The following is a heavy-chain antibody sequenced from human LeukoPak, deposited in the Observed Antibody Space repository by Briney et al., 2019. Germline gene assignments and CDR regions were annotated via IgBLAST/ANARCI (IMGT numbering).Heavy chain of an antibody. CDR1: GYTFTTYG. V-gene: IGHV1-18*01. Sequence: ASVKVSCKASGYTFTTYGISWVRQAPGQGLEWMGWISGYNGNTNYAQKFQGRITMTTETSTSTAYMELRSLRSDDTAVYYCARVRVSYSYGWYYFDYWGQGTLVTVSS. CDR3: ARVRVSYSYGWYYFDY. D-gene: IGHD5-18*01. CDR2: ISGYNGNT. J-gene: IGHJ4*02.